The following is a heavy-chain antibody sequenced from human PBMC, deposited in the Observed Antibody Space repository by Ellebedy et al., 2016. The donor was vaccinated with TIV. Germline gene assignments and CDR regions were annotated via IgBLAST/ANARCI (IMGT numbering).Heavy chain of an antibody. CDR2: INYSGST. CDR3: ARHVEMEWLLSPVYGLDV. D-gene: IGHD3-3*01. J-gene: IGHJ6*02. Sequence: MPGGSLRLSCTVSNGSISSYYWSWIRQPPGKGLEWIGCINYSGSTNYNSSLKSRVTISVDTSKNQFSLNLSSVTAADTGVYYCARHVEMEWLLSPVYGLDVWGQGTTVTVSS. V-gene: IGHV4-59*08. CDR1: NGSISSYY.